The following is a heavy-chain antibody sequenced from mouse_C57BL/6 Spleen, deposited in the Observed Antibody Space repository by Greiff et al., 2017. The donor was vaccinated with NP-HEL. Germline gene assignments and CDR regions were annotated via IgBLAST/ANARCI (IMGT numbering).Heavy chain of an antibody. Sequence: QVQLKQPGAELVMPGASVKLSCKASGYTFTSYWMHWVKQRPGQGLEWIGEIDPSDSYTNYNQKFKGKSTLTVDKSSSTAYMQLSSLTSEDSAVYYCARGSNSAWFAYWGQGTLVTVSA. D-gene: IGHD2-5*01. CDR1: GYTFTSYW. CDR3: ARGSNSAWFAY. V-gene: IGHV1-69*01. CDR2: IDPSDSYT. J-gene: IGHJ3*01.